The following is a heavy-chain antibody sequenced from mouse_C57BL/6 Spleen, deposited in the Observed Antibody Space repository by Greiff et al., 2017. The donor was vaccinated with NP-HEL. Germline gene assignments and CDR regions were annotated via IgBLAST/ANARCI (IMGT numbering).Heavy chain of an antibody. D-gene: IGHD2-5*01. CDR3: AREYSNYYYAMDY. J-gene: IGHJ4*01. CDR2: IDPSDSET. V-gene: IGHV1-52*01. Sequence: VQLQQPGAELVRPGSSVKLSCKASGYTFTSYWMHWVKQRPIQGLEWIGNIDPSDSETHYNQKFKDKATLTVDKSSSTAYMQLSRLTSEDSAVYYCAREYSNYYYAMDYWGQGTSVTVSS. CDR1: GYTFTSYW.